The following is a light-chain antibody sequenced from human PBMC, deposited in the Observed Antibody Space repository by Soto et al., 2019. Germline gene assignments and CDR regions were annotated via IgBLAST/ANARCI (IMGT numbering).Light chain of an antibody. CDR2: EVS. Sequence: QSALTQPPSASWSPGQSVTISCTGTSSDVGGYNYVSWYQQHPGKAPKVMIYEVSNRPSGVPDRFSGSKSGNTASLTVSGLQAEDEADYYCSSYTGSNLVFGGGTKLTV. J-gene: IGLJ2*01. V-gene: IGLV2-8*01. CDR1: SSDVGGYNY. CDR3: SSYTGSNLV.